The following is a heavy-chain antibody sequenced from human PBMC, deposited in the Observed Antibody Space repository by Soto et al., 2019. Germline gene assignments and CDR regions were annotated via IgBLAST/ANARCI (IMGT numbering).Heavy chain of an antibody. V-gene: IGHV3-30-3*01. CDR2: ISYDGSNK. J-gene: IGHJ4*02. CDR1: GFTFSSYA. D-gene: IGHD1-20*01. CDR3: ARGLTGTTIDY. Sequence: QVQLVESGGGVVQPGRSLRLSCAASGFTFSSYAMHWVRQAPGKGLEWVAVISYDGSNKYYAESVKGRFTISRDNSKNPRYLQMNSLRAEDTAVYYCARGLTGTTIDYWGQGTMVTVSS.